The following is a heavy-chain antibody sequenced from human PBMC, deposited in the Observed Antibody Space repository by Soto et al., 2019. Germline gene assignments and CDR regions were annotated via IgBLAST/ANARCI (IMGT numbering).Heavy chain of an antibody. CDR2: IKSKTDGGTT. Sequence: GGSLRLSCAASGFTFSNAWMSWVRQAPGKGLEWVGRIKSKTDGGTTDYAAPVKGRFTISRDDSKNTLYLQMNSLKTEDTAVYYGNTDAIGGVAIVEAGPPKYVMVVWGQGITVTV. CDR3: NTDAIGGVAIVEAGPPKYVMVV. D-gene: IGHD6-13*01. V-gene: IGHV3-15*01. CDR1: GFTFSNAW. J-gene: IGHJ6*02.